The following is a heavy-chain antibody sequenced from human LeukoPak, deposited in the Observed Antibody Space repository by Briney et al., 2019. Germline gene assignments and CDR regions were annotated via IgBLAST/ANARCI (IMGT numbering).Heavy chain of an antibody. J-gene: IGHJ5*02. CDR3: AMVLWQSARPGP. CDR1: GGSLINYY. CDR2: IDHTGGT. V-gene: IGHV4-34*01. Sequence: SETLSRTCAVYGGSLINYYWSWIRQSPGKGLEWIGDIDHTGGTSYNPALRSRVTMSIDPSRNQFYPKINSVTASDTAVYYCAMVLWQSARPGPWDQGSLVTVSS. D-gene: IGHD2/OR15-2a*01.